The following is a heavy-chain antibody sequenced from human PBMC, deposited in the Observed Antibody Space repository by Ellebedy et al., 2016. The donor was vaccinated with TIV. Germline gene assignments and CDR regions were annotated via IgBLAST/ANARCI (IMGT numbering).Heavy chain of an antibody. CDR2: INSDGSST. CDR1: GFTFSSYW. D-gene: IGHD6-6*01. Sequence: GESLKISCAASGFTFSSYWMHWVRQAPGKGLVWVSRINSDGSSTSYADSVKGRFTISRDNAKNTLYLQMNSLRAEDTAVYYCARDKDPHSSSARFDYWGQGTLVTVSS. CDR3: ARDKDPHSSSARFDY. J-gene: IGHJ4*02. V-gene: IGHV3-74*01.